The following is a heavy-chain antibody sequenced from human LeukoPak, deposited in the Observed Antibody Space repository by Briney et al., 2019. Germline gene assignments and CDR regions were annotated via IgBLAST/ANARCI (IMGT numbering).Heavy chain of an antibody. Sequence: GGSLRLSCAASGFTFSSYWMSWVRQAPGKGLEWVAVISYDGSNKYYADSVKGRFTISRDNSKNTLYLQMNSLRAEDTAMYYCARRAGDYSHPYDYWGQGTLVTVSS. J-gene: IGHJ4*02. CDR2: ISYDGSNK. D-gene: IGHD3-22*01. CDR1: GFTFSSYW. V-gene: IGHV3-30*03. CDR3: ARRAGDYSHPYDY.